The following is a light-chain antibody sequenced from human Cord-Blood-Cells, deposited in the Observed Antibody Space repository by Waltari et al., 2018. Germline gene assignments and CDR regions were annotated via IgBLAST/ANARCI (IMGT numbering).Light chain of an antibody. CDR1: QGISNY. CDR3: QKYNSAPWT. V-gene: IGKV1-27*01. Sequence: DIQMTQSPSSLSASVGDRVTITCRASQGISNYLAWYQQKPGEVPKLLSYAASTLQSGVPSRFSGSGSGTDFTLTISSLQPEDVATYYCQKYNSAPWTFGQGIKVEIK. CDR2: AAS. J-gene: IGKJ1*01.